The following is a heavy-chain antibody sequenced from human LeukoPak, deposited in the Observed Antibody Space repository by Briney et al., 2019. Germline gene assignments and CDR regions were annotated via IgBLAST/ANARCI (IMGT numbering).Heavy chain of an antibody. CDR2: INPSGGST. Sequence: GASVKVSCKASEYTFTNYYMQWVRQAPGQGLEWMGLINPSGGSTSYAQKFQGRVTMTRDTSTSTVYMDLSSLRSEDTAVYYCARGYYDSIGSYSPDSWGQGTLVTVSS. CDR1: EYTFTNYY. J-gene: IGHJ5*01. CDR3: ARGYYDSIGSYSPDS. V-gene: IGHV1-46*01. D-gene: IGHD3-22*01.